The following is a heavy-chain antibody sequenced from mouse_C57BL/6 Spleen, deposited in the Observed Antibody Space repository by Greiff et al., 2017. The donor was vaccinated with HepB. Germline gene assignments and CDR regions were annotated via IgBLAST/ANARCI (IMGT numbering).Heavy chain of an antibody. CDR3: SRWGTGGVVTDE. CDR1: GYTFTSYW. Sequence: VQLQQPGAELVRPGTSVKLSCKASGYTFTSYWMHWVKQRPGQGLEWIGVIDPSDSYTNYNQKFKGKATLTVDKSSSTAYMQLSSLTSEDSAVYYCSRWGTGGVVTDEGGQGTSRTV. J-gene: IGHJ2*03. D-gene: IGHD2-12*01. V-gene: IGHV1-59*01. CDR2: IDPSDSYT.